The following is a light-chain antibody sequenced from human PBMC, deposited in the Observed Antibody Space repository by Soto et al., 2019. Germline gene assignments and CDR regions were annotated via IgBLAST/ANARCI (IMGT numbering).Light chain of an antibody. CDR3: CSYAGSSTWV. CDR2: DVT. V-gene: IGLV2-23*02. Sequence: QSVLTQPASVSGSPGQSITIFCTGTSSDVGAYNYVSWYQQHPGTAPKLIIYDVTNRPSGVSNRFSGSKSGNTASLTISGLQAEDEADYYCCSYAGSSTWVFGGGTKLTVL. CDR1: SSDVGAYNY. J-gene: IGLJ3*02.